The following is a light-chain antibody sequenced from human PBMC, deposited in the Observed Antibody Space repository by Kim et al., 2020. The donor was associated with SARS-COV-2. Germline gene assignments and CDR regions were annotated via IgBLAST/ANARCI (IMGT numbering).Light chain of an antibody. Sequence: DIQMTQSPSSLSASVGDRVTITCRASQSISSYLNWYQQKPGKAPKLLIYAASSLQSGVPSRFSGSGSGTDFTLTISSLQPEYFATYYCQQSYSTPVSFGQGPKLAIK. CDR1: QSISSY. V-gene: IGKV1-39*01. J-gene: IGKJ2*03. CDR2: AAS. CDR3: QQSYSTPVS.